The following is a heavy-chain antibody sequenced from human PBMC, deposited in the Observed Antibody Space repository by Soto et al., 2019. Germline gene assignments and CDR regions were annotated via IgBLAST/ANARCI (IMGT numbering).Heavy chain of an antibody. D-gene: IGHD3-9*01. J-gene: IGHJ4*02. CDR2: ISGSGGST. V-gene: IGHV3-23*01. Sequence: EVQLLESGGGLVQPGGSVRLSCAASGFTFSSYAMSWVRQAPGKGLEWVSAISGSGGSTYYADSVKGRFTISRDNSKNTLYLQMNSLRAEDTAVYYCAKDKILTGSSSSSAYWGQGTLVTVSS. CDR3: AKDKILTGSSSSSAY. CDR1: GFTFSSYA.